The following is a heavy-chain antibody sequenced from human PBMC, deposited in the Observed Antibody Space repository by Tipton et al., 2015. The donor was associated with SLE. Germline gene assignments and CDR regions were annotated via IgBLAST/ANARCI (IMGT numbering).Heavy chain of an antibody. D-gene: IGHD3-10*01. Sequence: TLSLTCIVSGDSISSDNYYWAWIRQPPGKGLEWIGTVYYGGRTHYNPSLKNRPTISVDTSRSQFSLKLSSVTAADTAVYYCARDRRGWYFDLWGRGTLVTVSS. CDR1: GDSISSDNYY. V-gene: IGHV4-39*07. CDR3: ARDRRGWYFDL. CDR2: VYYGGRT. J-gene: IGHJ2*01.